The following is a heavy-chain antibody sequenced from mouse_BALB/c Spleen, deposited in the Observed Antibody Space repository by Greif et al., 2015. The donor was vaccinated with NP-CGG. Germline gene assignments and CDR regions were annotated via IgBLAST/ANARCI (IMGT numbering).Heavy chain of an antibody. CDR3: ARGESSGYGAWFAY. CDR1: GYTFSSYW. CDR2: ILPGSGST. Sequence: QVQLQQSGAELMKPGASVKISCKATGYTFSSYWIEWVKQRPGHGLEWIGEILPGSGSTNYNEKFKGKATFTADTSSNTAYMQLSSLTSEDSAVYYCARGESSGYGAWFAYWGQGTLVTVSA. V-gene: IGHV1-9*01. J-gene: IGHJ3*01. D-gene: IGHD3-1*01.